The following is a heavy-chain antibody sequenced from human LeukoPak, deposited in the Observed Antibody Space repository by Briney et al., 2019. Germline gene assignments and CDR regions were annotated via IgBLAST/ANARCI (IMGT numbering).Heavy chain of an antibody. CDR2: ISSSGSTI. Sequence: GGSLRLSCAASGFTFSSYEMNWVRQAPGKGLEWISDISSSGSTINYADSVKGRFTISRDNAKNSLNLQMNSLRAEDTALYYCAKAGPGFGFDYWGQGTLVTVSS. V-gene: IGHV3-48*03. CDR1: GFTFSSYE. D-gene: IGHD3-10*01. CDR3: AKAGPGFGFDY. J-gene: IGHJ4*02.